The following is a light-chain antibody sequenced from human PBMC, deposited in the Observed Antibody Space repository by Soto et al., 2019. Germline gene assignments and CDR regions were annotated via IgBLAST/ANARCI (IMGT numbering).Light chain of an antibody. CDR1: QGINTF. J-gene: IGKJ4*01. Sequence: IQLTQSPSSLSASVGDRVTITCRASQGINTFLAWYQQKPGKAPNLLIYAASTLQSGVPSRFSGSGSGTDFTLTINSLQPEDFATYYCQQLESYPSTFGGGTKVDIK. V-gene: IGKV1-9*01. CDR2: AAS. CDR3: QQLESYPST.